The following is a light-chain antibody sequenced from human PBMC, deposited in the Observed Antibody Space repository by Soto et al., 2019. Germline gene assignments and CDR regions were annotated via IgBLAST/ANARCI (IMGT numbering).Light chain of an antibody. J-gene: IGLJ2*01. CDR3: SSYAGSDILVV. Sequence: QSALTQPGSVSGSPGQSITISCSGTSSDIGSYNLVSWYQQHPGKAPKLIIFEGSRLPSGVSSRFSGSKSGNTASLTTSGLRAEDEADYFCSSYAGSDILVVFGGGTKLTVL. CDR1: SSDIGSYNL. V-gene: IGLV2-23*01. CDR2: EGS.